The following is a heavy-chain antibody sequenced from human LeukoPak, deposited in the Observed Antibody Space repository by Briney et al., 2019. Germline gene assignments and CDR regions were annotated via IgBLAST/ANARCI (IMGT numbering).Heavy chain of an antibody. CDR2: INPSGGST. V-gene: IGHV1-46*01. J-gene: IGHJ6*03. CDR3: ARVGLSGSWYGRGYYYYMDV. Sequence: ASVKVSCKASGYTFTSYYMHWVRQAPGQGLEWMGIINPSGGSTSYAQKFQGRVTMTRDTSTSTVYMELSSLRSEDTAVYYCARVGLSGSWYGRGYYYYMDVWGKGTTVTVSS. D-gene: IGHD6-13*01. CDR1: GYTFTSYY.